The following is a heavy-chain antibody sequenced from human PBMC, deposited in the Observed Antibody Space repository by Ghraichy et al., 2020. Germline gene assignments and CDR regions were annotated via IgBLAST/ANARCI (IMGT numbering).Heavy chain of an antibody. Sequence: LSLTCAASGFTLRSHWMHWVRQAPGKGLVWVSRIDRDGSFTTYADSVKGRFTISRDNAKKTVSLQMNNLRAEDTAIYYCVRRHLTAPLDAFDVWGQGTMITVSS. J-gene: IGHJ3*01. D-gene: IGHD4/OR15-4a*01. V-gene: IGHV3-74*01. CDR1: GFTLRSHW. CDR3: VRRHLTAPLDAFDV. CDR2: IDRDGSFT.